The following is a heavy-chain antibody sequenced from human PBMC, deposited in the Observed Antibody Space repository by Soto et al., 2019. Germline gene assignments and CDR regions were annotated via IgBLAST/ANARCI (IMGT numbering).Heavy chain of an antibody. CDR3: TTGYCSSTSCYFLWF. CDR1: GFTFSNAW. J-gene: IGHJ4*02. D-gene: IGHD2-2*01. CDR2: IKSKTDGGTT. V-gene: IGHV3-15*01. Sequence: GGSLRLSCAASGFTFSNAWMSWVRQAPGKGLEWVGRIKSKTDGGTTDYAAPVKGRFTISRDDSKNTLYLQMNSLKTEDTAVYYCTTGYCSSTSCYFLWFWGQGTLVTVSS.